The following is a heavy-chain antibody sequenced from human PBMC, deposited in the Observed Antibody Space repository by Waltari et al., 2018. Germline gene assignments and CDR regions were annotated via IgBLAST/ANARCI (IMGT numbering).Heavy chain of an antibody. J-gene: IGHJ4*02. CDR1: GGSIDRDY. CDR3: TRSRSSGEQIHFDY. Sequence: QVQLQESGPGLVKPSETLSLTCTVSGGSIDRDYWTWVRQTPGKGLEWIGYIFNGGATNYDPSLMSRVSISLDMANRQFSLNLMSVTAADTAVYFCTRSRSSGEQIHFDYWGQGILVTVSS. CDR2: IFNGGAT. V-gene: IGHV4-59*01. D-gene: IGHD1-26*01.